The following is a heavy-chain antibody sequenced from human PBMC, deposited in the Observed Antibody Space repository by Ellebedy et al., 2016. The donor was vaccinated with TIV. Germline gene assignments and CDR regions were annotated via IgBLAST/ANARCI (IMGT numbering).Heavy chain of an antibody. V-gene: IGHV3-23*05. Sequence: GESLKISCAASGFTFSVTWMSWVRQAPGKGLEWVSSIYTSDSTYHEDYVKGRFTISSDNSKNTLYLQMNSLRAEDMAIYYCAKPPEQWLIHTGLDSWGQGTLVTVAS. CDR3: AKPPEQWLIHTGLDS. CDR2: IYTSDST. D-gene: IGHD6-19*01. J-gene: IGHJ4*02. CDR1: GFTFSVTW.